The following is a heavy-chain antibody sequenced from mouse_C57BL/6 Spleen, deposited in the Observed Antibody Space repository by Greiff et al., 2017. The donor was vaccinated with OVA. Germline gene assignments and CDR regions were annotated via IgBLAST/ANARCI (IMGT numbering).Heavy chain of an antibody. V-gene: IGHV1-82*01. Sequence: ESGPELVKPGASVKISCKASGYAFSSSWMNWVKQRPGKGLEWIGRIYPGDGDTNYNGKFKGKATLTADKSSSTAYMQLSSLTSEDSAVYFCARYLTTVVDYYAMDYWGQGTSVTVSS. J-gene: IGHJ4*01. CDR3: ARYLTTVVDYYAMDY. D-gene: IGHD1-1*01. CDR1: GYAFSSSW. CDR2: IYPGDGDT.